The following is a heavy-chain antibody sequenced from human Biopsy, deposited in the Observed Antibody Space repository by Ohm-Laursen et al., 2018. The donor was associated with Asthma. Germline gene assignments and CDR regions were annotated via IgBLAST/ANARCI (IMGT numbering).Heavy chain of an antibody. CDR2: IYYSGST. D-gene: IGHD2-21*01. CDR1: GGSINIGDYY. CDR3: ARGGGAHFQH. V-gene: IGHV4-31*03. J-gene: IGHJ1*01. Sequence: TLSLTCTVSGGSINIGDYYWSWIRQHPVKGLEWIGYIYYSGSTYYNPSLKSRVSISLDTSKNQFSLSLTSVTAADTAVYYCARGGGAHFQHWGQGTLVTVSS.